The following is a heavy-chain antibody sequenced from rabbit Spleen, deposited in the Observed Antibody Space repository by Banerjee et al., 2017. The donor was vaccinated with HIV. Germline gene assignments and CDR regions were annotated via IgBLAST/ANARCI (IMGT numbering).Heavy chain of an antibody. D-gene: IGHD8-1*01. J-gene: IGHJ4*01. CDR3: SRDGTGGSYFAL. Sequence: QQQLEESGGGLVKPGGTLTLTCTASGFSFSNKAVMCWVRQAPGKGLEWIACINAVTGKAVYASWVNGRFSISRENAQNTVFLQMTRRTAADTSTYFCSRDGTGGSYFALWGPGTLVTVS. CDR2: INAVTGKA. V-gene: IGHV1S43*01. CDR1: GFSFSNKAV.